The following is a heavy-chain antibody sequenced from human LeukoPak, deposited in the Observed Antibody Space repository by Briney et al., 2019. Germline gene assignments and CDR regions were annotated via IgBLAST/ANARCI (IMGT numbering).Heavy chain of an antibody. V-gene: IGHV4-59*01. J-gene: IGHJ6*03. D-gene: IGHD2-15*01. Sequence: PSETLSLTCTVPGGSITNYYWSWIRQPPGKGLEWIGYIYYSGTTNYNPSLKRRVTISVDTSKNQFSLNLNSVTAADTAVYYCAGSTGYCSGGSCYSMGYYYYYMDVWGKGTTVTVSS. CDR3: AGSTGYCSGGSCYSMGYYYYYMDV. CDR2: IYYSGTT. CDR1: GGSITNYY.